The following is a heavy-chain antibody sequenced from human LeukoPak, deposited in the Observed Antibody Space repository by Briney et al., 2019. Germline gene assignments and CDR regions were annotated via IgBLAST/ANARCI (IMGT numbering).Heavy chain of an antibody. J-gene: IGHJ4*02. Sequence: ASVKVSCKASGYTFTSNGIRWVRQAPGQGLEWMGWISAYSGNTNYAQNLQGRVTVTTDTAARTAYMELRSLRSDDTAMYYCARVAGGYSYGYEDYWGQGTLVTVSS. CDR2: ISAYSGNT. D-gene: IGHD5-18*01. CDR1: GYTFTSNG. CDR3: ARVAGGYSYGYEDY. V-gene: IGHV1-18*01.